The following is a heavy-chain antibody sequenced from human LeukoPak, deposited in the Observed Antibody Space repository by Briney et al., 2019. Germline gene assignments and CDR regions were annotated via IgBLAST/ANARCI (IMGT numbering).Heavy chain of an antibody. D-gene: IGHD1-26*01. CDR2: ISSSGSTI. CDR3: ARVVTKYSGSYGYYFDY. V-gene: IGHV3-48*03. J-gene: IGHJ4*02. Sequence: GGSLRLSRAASGFTFSSYEMNWVRQAPGKGLEWVSYISSSGSTIYYADSVKGRFTISRDNAKNSLYLQMNSLRAEDTAVYYCARVVTKYSGSYGYYFDYWGQGTLVTVSS. CDR1: GFTFSSYE.